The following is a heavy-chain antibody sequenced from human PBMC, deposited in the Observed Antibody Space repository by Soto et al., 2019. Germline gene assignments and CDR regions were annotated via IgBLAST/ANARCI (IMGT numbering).Heavy chain of an antibody. Sequence: QVQLQESGPGLVKPSQTLSLTCTVSGGSISSGGYYWSWIRQHPGKGLEWIGYIYYSGSTYYNPSLKRRVTISVDTSKNRFSLKLSSVTAADTAVYYCAGEGGATVTTHYWGQGTLVTVSS. J-gene: IGHJ4*02. D-gene: IGHD4-17*01. CDR3: AGEGGATVTTHY. CDR1: GGSISSGGYY. V-gene: IGHV4-31*03. CDR2: IYYSGST.